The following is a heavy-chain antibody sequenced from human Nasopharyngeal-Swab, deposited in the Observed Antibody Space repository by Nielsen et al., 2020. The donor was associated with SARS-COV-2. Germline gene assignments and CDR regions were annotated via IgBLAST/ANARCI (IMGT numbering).Heavy chain of an antibody. Sequence: SGPTLVKPTETLTLTCTFSGFSLSNARMGVSWIRQPPGKALEWLAHIFSNDEKSYSTSLKSRLTISKDTSKSQVVLTMTNMDPVDTATYYCARILYYYYYMDVWGKGTTVTVSS. CDR3: ARILYYYYYMDV. CDR2: IFSNDEK. CDR1: GFSLSNARMG. V-gene: IGHV2-26*01. J-gene: IGHJ6*03.